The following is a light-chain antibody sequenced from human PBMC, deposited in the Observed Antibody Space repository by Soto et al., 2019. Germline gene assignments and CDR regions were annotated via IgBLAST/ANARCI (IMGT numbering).Light chain of an antibody. Sequence: DIPMTQSPSTLSASVGDRVTITCRASQSISSWLAWYQQKPGKAPKLLIYKASSLESGVPSRFSGSGSGTEFTLTISSLTPDDFATYYCQQYNSYSRTFGQGTKVEIK. J-gene: IGKJ1*01. CDR3: QQYNSYSRT. CDR2: KAS. V-gene: IGKV1-5*03. CDR1: QSISSW.